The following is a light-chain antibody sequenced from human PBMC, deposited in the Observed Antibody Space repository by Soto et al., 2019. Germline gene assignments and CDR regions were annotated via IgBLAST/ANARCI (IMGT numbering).Light chain of an antibody. J-gene: IGKJ1*01. CDR1: ATVSIY. CDR3: QQSFGVPPT. Sequence: DIQMTQSPSSLSASVGDRVTIGCRANATVSIYLNWYQQKPGHDPQLLIYAASTLQSGAPSRFSGSGSGTQFTLTISSLQPYDFATYHCQQSFGVPPTFGQGTKVEIK. V-gene: IGKV1-39*01. CDR2: AAS.